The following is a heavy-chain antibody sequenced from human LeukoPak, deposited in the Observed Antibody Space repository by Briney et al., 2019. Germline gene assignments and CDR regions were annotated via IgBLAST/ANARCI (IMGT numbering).Heavy chain of an antibody. V-gene: IGHV4-59*11. Sequence: SETLSLTCTVSGGSISTHYCTWIRQSPGEGLEWIGYILYSGSTNNNPSLKGRVTVSVDTSKNQFSLKLSSVTAADTAVYYCARESIYTMIVVVSRLGDYFDYWGQGTLVTVSS. CDR2: ILYSGST. CDR3: ARESIYTMIVVVSRLGDYFDY. CDR1: GGSISTHY. D-gene: IGHD3-22*01. J-gene: IGHJ4*02.